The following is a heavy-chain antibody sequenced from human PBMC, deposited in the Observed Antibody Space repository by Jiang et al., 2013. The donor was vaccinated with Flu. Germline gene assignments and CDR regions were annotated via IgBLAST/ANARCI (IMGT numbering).Heavy chain of an antibody. J-gene: IGHJ3*01. CDR3: TRDAPDSNPPDAYDV. Sequence: LVQSGGSQRLSCAASGFTFNNYPMSWVRQAPGKGLEWVSTFYRSDSRTSYADSVRGRFTVSRDISKNTLYLQMNSLRAEDTAIYYCTRDAPDSNPPDAYDVWGHGTMVTVSS. CDR2: FYRSDSRT. CDR1: GFTFNNYP. V-gene: IGHV3-23*01. D-gene: IGHD3-22*01.